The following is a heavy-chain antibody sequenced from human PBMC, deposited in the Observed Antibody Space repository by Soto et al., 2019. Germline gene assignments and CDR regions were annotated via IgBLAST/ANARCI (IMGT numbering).Heavy chain of an antibody. D-gene: IGHD3-16*01. CDR2: ISYDGSNK. V-gene: IGHV3-30-3*01. J-gene: IGHJ4*02. Sequence: PGGSLRLSCAASGFTFSSYAMHWVRQAPGKGLEWVAVISYDGSNKYYADSVKGRFTISRDNSKNTLYLQMNSLRAEDTAVYYCARDRFWGPAAMYYFDYWGQGTLVTVSS. CDR1: GFTFSSYA. CDR3: ARDRFWGPAAMYYFDY.